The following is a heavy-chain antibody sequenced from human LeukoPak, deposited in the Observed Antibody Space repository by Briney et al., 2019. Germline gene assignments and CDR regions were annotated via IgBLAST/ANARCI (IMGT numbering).Heavy chain of an antibody. J-gene: IGHJ3*01. V-gene: IGHV1-8*03. D-gene: IGHD3/OR15-3a*01. CDR2: VYLDTGNT. CDR1: GFSSTTFH. CDR3: ARRELVAGIYDLVYGFDL. Sequence: ASLKVSCKPAGFSSTTFHIYRVRPSPGEGPEWMGRVYLDTGNTGLAQKFQGRVTIPQKSSETTVYMELSSLTSEDTAVYYCARRELVAGIYDLVYGFDLWGQGTMVTVSS.